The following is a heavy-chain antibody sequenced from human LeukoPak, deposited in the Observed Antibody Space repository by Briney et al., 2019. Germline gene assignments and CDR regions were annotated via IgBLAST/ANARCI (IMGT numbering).Heavy chain of an antibody. CDR2: IIPIFGTA. J-gene: IGHJ4*02. CDR1: GGTFSSYA. D-gene: IGHD1-14*01. V-gene: IGHV1-69*01. Sequence: AASVKVSCKASGGTFSSYAISWVRQAPGQGLEWMGGIIPIFGTANYAQKFQGRVTITADESTSTAYMELSSLRSEDTAVYYRASLTGPQPGYWGQGTLVTVSS. CDR3: ASLTGPQPGY.